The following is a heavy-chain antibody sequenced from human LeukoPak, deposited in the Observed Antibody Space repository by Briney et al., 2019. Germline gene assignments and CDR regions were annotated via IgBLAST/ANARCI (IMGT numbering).Heavy chain of an antibody. CDR3: ARRIVGATRYFDY. CDR2: ISGSGGST. Sequence: GGSLRLSCAASGFTFSSYAMSWVRQAPGKGLEWVSAISGSGGSTYYADSVRGRFTISRDNSKNTLYLQMNSLRAEDTAVYYCARRIVGATRYFDYWGQGTLVTVSS. J-gene: IGHJ4*02. CDR1: GFTFSSYA. V-gene: IGHV3-23*01. D-gene: IGHD1-26*01.